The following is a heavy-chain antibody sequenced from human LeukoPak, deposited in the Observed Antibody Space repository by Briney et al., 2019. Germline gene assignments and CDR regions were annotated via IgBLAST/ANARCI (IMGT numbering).Heavy chain of an antibody. CDR3: ARQDIVVVPAALVAFDI. Sequence: PSETLSLTCTVSGGSISSCYWSWIRQPPGKGLEWIGYIYYSGSTNYNPSLKSRGTISVDTSKNQFSLKLSSVTAADTAVYYCARQDIVVVPAALVAFDIWGQGTMVTVSS. CDR2: IYYSGST. D-gene: IGHD2-2*01. V-gene: IGHV4-59*08. CDR1: GGSISSCY. J-gene: IGHJ3*02.